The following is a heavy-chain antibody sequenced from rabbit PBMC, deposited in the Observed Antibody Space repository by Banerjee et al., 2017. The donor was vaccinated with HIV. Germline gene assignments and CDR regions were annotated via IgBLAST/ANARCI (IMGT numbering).Heavy chain of an antibody. CDR3: ARDLAGVTGWNFGL. Sequence: QEQLEESGGGLVQPGGSLKLSCKASGFIFSDNYAMCWVRQAPGKGLELIACLYIDSGSTYYASWAKGRFTISKTSSTTVTLQMTSLTAADTATYFCARDLAGVTGWNFGLWGQGTLV. D-gene: IGHD4-1*01. V-gene: IGHV1S45*01. J-gene: IGHJ4*01. CDR1: GFIFSDNYA. CDR2: LYIDSGST.